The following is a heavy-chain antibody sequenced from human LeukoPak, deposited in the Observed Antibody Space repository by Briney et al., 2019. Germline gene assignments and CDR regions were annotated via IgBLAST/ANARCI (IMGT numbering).Heavy chain of an antibody. V-gene: IGHV1-69*13. CDR2: IITIFGTA. D-gene: IGHD3-10*01. CDR3: ARLADYGSGSYYNQGGYFDY. Sequence: GASVKVSCKASGGTFSSYAISWVRQAPGQGLEWMGGIITIFGTANYAQKFQGRVTITADESTSTAYMELSSLRSEDTAVYYCARLADYGSGSYYNQGGYFDYWGQGTLVTVSS. CDR1: GGTFSSYA. J-gene: IGHJ4*02.